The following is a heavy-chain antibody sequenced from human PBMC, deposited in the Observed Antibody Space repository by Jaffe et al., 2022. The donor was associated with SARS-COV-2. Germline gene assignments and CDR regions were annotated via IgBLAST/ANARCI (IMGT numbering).Heavy chain of an antibody. CDR3: SRLGDYYGSGTYGDFDY. CDR2: IGNKAFGGAT. J-gene: IGHJ4*02. CDR1: GFTFGEYA. D-gene: IGHD3-10*01. Sequence: EVQLVESGGGLVQPGRSLRLSCTASGFTFGEYAMNWFRQAPGKGLEWVGFIGNKAFGGATEYAASVKGRFTISRDDSKSIAYLQMHSLKTEDTAVYYCSRLGDYYGSGTYGDFDYWGQGTLVTVSS. V-gene: IGHV3-49*03.